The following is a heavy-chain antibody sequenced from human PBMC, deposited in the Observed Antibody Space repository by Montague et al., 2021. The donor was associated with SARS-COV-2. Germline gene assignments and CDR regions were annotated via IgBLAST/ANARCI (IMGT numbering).Heavy chain of an antibody. CDR1: GFTFDNYA. V-gene: IGHV3-43D*03. J-gene: IGHJ4*02. D-gene: IGHD6-19*01. CDR2: INWNGESA. CDR3: GKDMRASGWYGDLDY. Sequence: SLRLSCAASGFTFDNYAMHWVRQAPGKGLEWVAVINWNGESAHYADSVRSRLTISRDNNKNSLFLQMSILRPEDSALYFCGKDMRASGWYGDLDYWGQGALVTVSS.